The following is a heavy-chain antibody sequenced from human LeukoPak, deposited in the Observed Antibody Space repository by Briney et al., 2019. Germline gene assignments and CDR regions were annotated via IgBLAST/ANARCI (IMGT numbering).Heavy chain of an antibody. CDR3: AREGTGDSISGMDV. D-gene: IGHD7-27*01. Sequence: SETLSLTCTVSGGSISSSSYYWGWIRQPPGKGLEWIGSIYYSGSTYYNPSLKSRVTISVDTSKNQFSLKLSSVTAADTAVYYCAREGTGDSISGMDVWGQGTTVTVSS. J-gene: IGHJ6*02. CDR2: IYYSGST. V-gene: IGHV4-39*07. CDR1: GGSISSSSYY.